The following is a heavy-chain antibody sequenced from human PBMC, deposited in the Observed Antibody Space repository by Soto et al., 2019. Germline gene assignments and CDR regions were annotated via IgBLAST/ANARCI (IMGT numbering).Heavy chain of an antibody. J-gene: IGHJ4*02. Sequence: GGSLRLSCAASGFTVSSNYMSWVRQAPGKGLEWVSVIYSGGGTYYADSVKGRFTISRDNSKNTLYLQMNSLRAEDTAVYYCARRTSGYSSGWYGGYYFDYWGQGTLVTVSS. D-gene: IGHD6-19*01. V-gene: IGHV3-53*01. CDR1: GFTVSSNY. CDR2: IYSGGGT. CDR3: ARRTSGYSSGWYGGYYFDY.